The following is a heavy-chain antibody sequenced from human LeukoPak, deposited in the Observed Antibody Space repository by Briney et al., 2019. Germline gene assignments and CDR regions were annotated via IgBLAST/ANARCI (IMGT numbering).Heavy chain of an antibody. Sequence: PETLSLTCAVYGGSFSGYYWNWIRQPPGKGLEWIGEINHSGSINYNSSLKSRVTISVDTSENQFSLKLSSMTAADTAVYYCARRMGRRFGERYYYYHYMDVWGKGTTVTVSS. V-gene: IGHV4-34*01. CDR2: INHSGSI. CDR1: GGSFSGYY. CDR3: ARRMGRRFGERYYYYHYMDV. J-gene: IGHJ6*03. D-gene: IGHD3-10*01.